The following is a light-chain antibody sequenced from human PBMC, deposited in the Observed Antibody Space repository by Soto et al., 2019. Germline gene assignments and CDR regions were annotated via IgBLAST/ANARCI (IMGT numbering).Light chain of an antibody. CDR2: DVN. Sequence: QSVLTQPASVSGSPGQSITISCTGTSSDIGGLFNYVYWYQQHPGKAPKLLIYDVNVRPSGVSDRFSGSKSGNTASLTISGLQAEDEAAYFCGSYSSDATHVVFGGGTKLTVL. V-gene: IGLV2-14*03. J-gene: IGLJ2*01. CDR1: SSDIGGLFNY. CDR3: GSYSSDATHVV.